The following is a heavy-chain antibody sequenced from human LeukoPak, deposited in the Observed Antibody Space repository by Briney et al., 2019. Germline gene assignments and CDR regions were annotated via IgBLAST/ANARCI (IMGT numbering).Heavy chain of an antibody. CDR1: GFTFSDYY. CDR2: ISGSRNIM. J-gene: IGHJ3*02. Sequence: GGSLRLSCAASGFTFSDYYMSWIRQAPGKGLECVSYISGSRNIMYYADSVKGRFTISRDNAKNSLFLQMNSLRAEDTAVYYCAKREATYYAFDIWGQGTMVTVSS. D-gene: IGHD5-12*01. CDR3: AKREATYYAFDI. V-gene: IGHV3-11*01.